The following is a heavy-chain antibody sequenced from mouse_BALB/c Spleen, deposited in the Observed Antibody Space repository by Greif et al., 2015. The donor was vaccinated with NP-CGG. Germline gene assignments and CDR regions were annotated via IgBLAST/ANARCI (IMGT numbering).Heavy chain of an antibody. Sequence: EVKLVESGPSLVKPSQTLPLTCSVTGDSITSGYWNWIRKFPGNKLEYMGYISSSGSTYYNPSLKSRISITRDTSKNQYYLQLNSVTTEGTATYYCARYDGYYYYAMDYWGQGTSLTVSS. J-gene: IGHJ4*01. V-gene: IGHV3-8*02. CDR3: ARYDGYYYYAMDY. CDR1: GDSITSGY. CDR2: ISSSGST. D-gene: IGHD2-3*01.